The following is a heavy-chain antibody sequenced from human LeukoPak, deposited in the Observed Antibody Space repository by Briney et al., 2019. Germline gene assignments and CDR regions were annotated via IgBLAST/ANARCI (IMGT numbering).Heavy chain of an antibody. D-gene: IGHD3-10*01. Sequence: SQTLSLTCTVSGGSISSGDYYWSWIRQPPGKGLEWIGYIYYSGATYYNPSLKSRVTISVDTSKNQFSLKLTSVTAADTAVYFCARGPYGSGSYYWGQGTLVTVSS. CDR2: IYYSGAT. V-gene: IGHV4-30-4*01. CDR3: ARGPYGSGSYY. CDR1: GGSISSGDYY. J-gene: IGHJ4*02.